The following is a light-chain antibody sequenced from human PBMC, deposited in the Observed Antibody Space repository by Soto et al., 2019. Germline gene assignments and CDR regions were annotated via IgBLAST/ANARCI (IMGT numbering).Light chain of an antibody. CDR3: QQYNNWPYT. CDR1: QSVSSN. J-gene: IGKJ2*01. CDR2: DAS. V-gene: IGKV3-15*01. Sequence: EIVMTQSPATLSLSPGERATLSCRASQSVSSNLSWYQQKTGQAPRLLIYDASTRATVIPARFSGSGSGTEFTLTISILQAEDFAVYYWQQYNNWPYTFGQGTKLEIK.